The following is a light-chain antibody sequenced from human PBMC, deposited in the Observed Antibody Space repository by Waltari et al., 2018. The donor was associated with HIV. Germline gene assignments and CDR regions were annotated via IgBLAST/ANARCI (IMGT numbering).Light chain of an antibody. V-gene: IGKV3-20*01. CDR3: QQYGSSPQT. Sequence: EIVLTQSPGTLSLSTGERATLSCRASQTVSSTSLAWYQQKPGQAPRLLIYGASSRATGIPDRFSGSGSGTDFTLTISRLEPEDFAVYYCQQYGSSPQTFGQGTKVEIK. CDR2: GAS. CDR1: QTVSSTS. J-gene: IGKJ1*01.